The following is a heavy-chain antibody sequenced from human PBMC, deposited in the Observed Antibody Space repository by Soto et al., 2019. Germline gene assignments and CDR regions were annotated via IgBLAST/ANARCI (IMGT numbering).Heavy chain of an antibody. D-gene: IGHD2-2*01. CDR3: ARLPTRRYCSSTSCYVADY. CDR2: IYYSGST. V-gene: IGHV4-39*07. CDR1: DSAISGSRYY. J-gene: IGHJ4*02. Sequence: SGTVSLTGTVADSAISGSRYYCSWIRQPPGKGLEWIGSIYYSGSTNYNPSLKSRVTISVDTSKNQFSLKLSSVTAADTAVYYCARLPTRRYCSSTSCYVADYWGQGTLVTVSS.